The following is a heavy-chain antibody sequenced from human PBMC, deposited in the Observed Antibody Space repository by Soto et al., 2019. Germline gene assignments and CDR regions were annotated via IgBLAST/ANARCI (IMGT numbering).Heavy chain of an antibody. CDR2: IYYSGST. V-gene: IGHV4-31*03. Sequence: QVQLQESGPGLVKPSQTLSLTCTFAGGSSSSGGYYWSLIRQHPGKGLEWIGYIYYSGSTYYNPSLKRRVTISVDTSKNQFSLNLSSVTAAYTAGSYGAREKSHGFDPWGQGTLVTVSS. J-gene: IGHJ5*02. CDR3: AREKSHGFDP. CDR1: GGSSSSGGYY.